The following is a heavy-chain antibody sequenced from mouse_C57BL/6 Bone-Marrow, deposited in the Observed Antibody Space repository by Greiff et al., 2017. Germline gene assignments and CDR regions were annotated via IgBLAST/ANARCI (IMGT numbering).Heavy chain of an antibody. Sequence: DVKLVESGGDLVKPGGSLKLSCAASGFTFSSYGMSWVRQTPDKRLEWVATISSGGSYTYYPDSVKGRVTISRDNAKNTLYLQMSSLKSEDTAMYYCARRGVTTHYYAMDYWGQGTSVTVSS. CDR2: ISSGGSYT. D-gene: IGHD2-2*01. V-gene: IGHV5-6*02. CDR3: ARRGVTTHYYAMDY. J-gene: IGHJ4*01. CDR1: GFTFSSYG.